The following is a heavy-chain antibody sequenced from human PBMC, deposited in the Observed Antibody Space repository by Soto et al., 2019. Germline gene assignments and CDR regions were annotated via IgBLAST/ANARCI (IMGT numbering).Heavy chain of an antibody. CDR1: GYTFTSSG. Sequence: QVQLVQSGAEVKKPGASVKVSCKASGYTFTSSGISWVRQAPGQGLEWMGWISSDNGNTNYAQHLQGRVSMTTDTSTSTAYMDLTSLRSDDTAVYYCARDQGITTFGVYSMYYYGMDVWGQGTTVTVSS. J-gene: IGHJ6*02. D-gene: IGHD3-3*01. CDR2: ISSDNGNT. V-gene: IGHV1-18*01. CDR3: ARDQGITTFGVYSMYYYGMDV.